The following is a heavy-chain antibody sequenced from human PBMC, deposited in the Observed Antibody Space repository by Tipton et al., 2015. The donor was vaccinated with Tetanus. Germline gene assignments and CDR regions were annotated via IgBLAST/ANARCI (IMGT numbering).Heavy chain of an antibody. V-gene: IGHV4-59*08. Sequence: TLSLTCTVSGGSINNYYWSWIRQPPGKGLEWIGYISYSGSTNSNPSLKSRVTMSVDTSKIQFSLKVTSVTAADTAVYYCARLSSSANDAHVFDIWGQGTMVTVSS. CDR3: ARLSSSANDAHVFDI. D-gene: IGHD3-22*01. CDR2: ISYSGST. J-gene: IGHJ3*02. CDR1: GGSINNYY.